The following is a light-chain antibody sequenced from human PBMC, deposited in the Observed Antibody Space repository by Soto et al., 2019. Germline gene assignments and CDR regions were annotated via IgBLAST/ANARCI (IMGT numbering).Light chain of an antibody. J-gene: IGKJ2*01. V-gene: IGKV3-20*01. CDR1: QSIFNNY. CDR2: GAS. Sequence: ESVLTQSPGTLSLSPRERATLSCMASQSIFNNYLAWYQQKPGQAPRLLVYGASFSATGIPERFSGSGSGTDFTLTISILEPEDLAVYYCQQYGGSAFTFGQRTRLESK. CDR3: QQYGGSAFT.